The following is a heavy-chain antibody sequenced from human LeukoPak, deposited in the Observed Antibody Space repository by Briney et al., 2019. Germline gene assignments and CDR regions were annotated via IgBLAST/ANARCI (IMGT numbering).Heavy chain of an antibody. D-gene: IGHD3-3*01. CDR3: ARDEDWSGYYGAFDI. CDR2: INSDGSST. V-gene: IGHV3-74*01. J-gene: IGHJ3*02. Sequence: GGSLRLSCAASGFNFSIYWMHWVRQAPGKGLVWISRINSDGSSTSYAGSVKGRFTISRDNAKNTLYLQMNSLRAEDTAVYYCARDEDWSGYYGAFDIWGQGTMVTVSS. CDR1: GFNFSIYW.